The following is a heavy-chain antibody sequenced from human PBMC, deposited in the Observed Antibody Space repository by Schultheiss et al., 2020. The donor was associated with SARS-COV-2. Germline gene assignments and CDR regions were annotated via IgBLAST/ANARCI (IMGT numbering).Heavy chain of an antibody. Sequence: GGSLRLSCAASGFTFSSYEMNWVRQAPGKGLEWVSYISSSGSIIYYADSVKGRFTISRDNSKNTLYLQMNSLRAEDTAVFYCARPTDDYGDYPGDYYYYGMDVWGQGTTVTVSS. CDR2: ISSSGSII. V-gene: IGHV3-48*03. J-gene: IGHJ6*02. D-gene: IGHD4-17*01. CDR3: ARPTDDYGDYPGDYYYYGMDV. CDR1: GFTFSSYE.